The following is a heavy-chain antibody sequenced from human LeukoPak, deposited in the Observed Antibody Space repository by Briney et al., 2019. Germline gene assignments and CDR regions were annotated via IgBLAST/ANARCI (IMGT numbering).Heavy chain of an antibody. CDR1: GDSFSSDA. CDR3: ATQSSGWHIYYFDH. V-gene: IGHV1-69*04. D-gene: IGHD6-25*01. J-gene: IGHJ4*02. CDR2: IIPILGVT. Sequence: ASVKVSCKASGDSFSSDAISWVRQVPGQGYEWVGRIIPILGVTHYALKFRGRVTITADKSTSAADMELRSLTSDDTAVYYCATQSSGWHIYYFDHWGQGTRVTVSS.